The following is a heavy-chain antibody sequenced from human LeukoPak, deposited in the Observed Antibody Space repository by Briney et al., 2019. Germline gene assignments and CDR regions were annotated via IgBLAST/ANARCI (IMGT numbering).Heavy chain of an antibody. Sequence: GGSLRLSCAASGFTFSSYAMSWVRQAPGKGLEWVSAISGSGGSTYYADSVKSRFTISRDNSKNTLYLQMNSLKTEDTAVYYCSTGGGTHDYWGQGTLVTVSS. CDR2: ISGSGGST. J-gene: IGHJ4*02. CDR1: GFTFSSYA. V-gene: IGHV3-23*01. CDR3: STGGGTHDY. D-gene: IGHD2-15*01.